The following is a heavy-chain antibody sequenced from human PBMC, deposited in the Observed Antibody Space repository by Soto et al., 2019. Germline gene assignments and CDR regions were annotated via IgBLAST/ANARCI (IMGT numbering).Heavy chain of an antibody. CDR2: IWYDGSNK. D-gene: IGHD6-19*01. J-gene: IGHJ3*02. Sequence: GGSLRLSCAASGFTFSSYGMHWVRQAPGKGLEWVAVIWYDGSNKYYADSVKGRFTISRDNSKNTLYLQMNSLRAEDTAVYYCAKQWLVGLGAFDIWGQGTMVTVSS. CDR3: AKQWLVGLGAFDI. V-gene: IGHV3-33*06. CDR1: GFTFSSYG.